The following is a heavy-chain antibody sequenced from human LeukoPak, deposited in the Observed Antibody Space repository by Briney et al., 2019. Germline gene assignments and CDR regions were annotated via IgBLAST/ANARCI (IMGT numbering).Heavy chain of an antibody. CDR2: ISYDGSNK. Sequence: GGSLRLSCAASGFTFSSYAMHWVRQAPGKGLEWVAVISYDGSNKYYADSVKGRFTISRDNSKNTLYLQMNSLRAEDTAVYYCAKAEDYDILTGYVFDYWGQGTLVTVSS. J-gene: IGHJ4*02. D-gene: IGHD3-9*01. CDR3: AKAEDYDILTGYVFDY. V-gene: IGHV3-30*04. CDR1: GFTFSSYA.